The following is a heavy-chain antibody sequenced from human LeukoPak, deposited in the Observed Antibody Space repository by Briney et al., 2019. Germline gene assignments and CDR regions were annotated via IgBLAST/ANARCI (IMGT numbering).Heavy chain of an antibody. V-gene: IGHV1-2*02. CDR1: GYTFTGYY. J-gene: IGHJ4*02. Sequence: ASVKVSCKASGYTFTGYYMHWVRQAPGQGLEWMGWINPNSGGTNYAQKFQGRVTMTRDTSISTAYMELSRLRSVDTAVYYCARHLTDYYDSSGYYYNYWGQGTLVTVSS. CDR3: ARHLTDYYDSSGYYYNY. D-gene: IGHD3-22*01. CDR2: INPNSGGT.